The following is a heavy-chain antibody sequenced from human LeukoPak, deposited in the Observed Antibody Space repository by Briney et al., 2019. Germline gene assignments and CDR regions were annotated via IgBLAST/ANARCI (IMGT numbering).Heavy chain of an antibody. J-gene: IGHJ4*02. D-gene: IGHD3-10*01. Sequence: NPGGSLRLSCAASGFTFSSYAMSWVRQAPGKGLEWVSSISSSSSYIYYADSVKGRFTISRDNAKNSLYLQMNSLRAEDTAVYYCARDRLGTVRGVIGYWGQGTLVTVSS. CDR2: ISSSSSYI. CDR1: GFTFSSYA. CDR3: ARDRLGTVRGVIGY. V-gene: IGHV3-21*01.